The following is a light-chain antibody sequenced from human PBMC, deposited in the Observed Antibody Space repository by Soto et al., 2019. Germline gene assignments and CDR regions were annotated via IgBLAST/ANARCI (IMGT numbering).Light chain of an antibody. CDR2: DAS. CDR1: QSISSW. J-gene: IGKJ2*01. CDR3: QQYNSYPYT. V-gene: IGKV1-5*01. Sequence: DIQMTQSPSTLSASVGDRVTITCRASQSISSWLAWYQQKPGKAPKLLIYDASSLESGVPSMFSGSGSGTEFTLTISSPQPDDFATYYCQQYNSYPYTFGQGTKLEIK.